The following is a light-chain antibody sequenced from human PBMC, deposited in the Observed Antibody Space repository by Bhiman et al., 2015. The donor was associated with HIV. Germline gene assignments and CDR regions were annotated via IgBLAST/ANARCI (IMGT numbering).Light chain of an antibody. Sequence: QSALTQPASVSGSPGQSITISCTGTSSDVGGYNYVSWYQQYPGKAPKLMIYDVSNRPSGVPNRFSGSKSGTSATLGITGLQTGDEADYYCATWDSSLSAGGVFGTGTKVTVL. CDR3: ATWDSSLSAGGV. CDR2: DVS. V-gene: IGLV2-14*03. J-gene: IGLJ1*01. CDR1: SSDVGGYNY.